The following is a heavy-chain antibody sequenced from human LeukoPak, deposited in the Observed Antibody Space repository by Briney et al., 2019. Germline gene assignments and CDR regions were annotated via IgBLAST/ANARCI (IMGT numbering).Heavy chain of an antibody. CDR1: GYTFTSYG. CDR3: VRDRPYYYDSSGYYLHDY. J-gene: IGHJ4*02. Sequence: ASVKVSCKASGYTFTSYGISWVRQAPGQGLEWMGWISAYNGNTNYAQKLQGRVTMTTDTSTSTAYMELRSLRSDDTAVYYCVRDRPYYYDSSGYYLHDYWGQGTLVTVSS. D-gene: IGHD3-22*01. CDR2: ISAYNGNT. V-gene: IGHV1-18*01.